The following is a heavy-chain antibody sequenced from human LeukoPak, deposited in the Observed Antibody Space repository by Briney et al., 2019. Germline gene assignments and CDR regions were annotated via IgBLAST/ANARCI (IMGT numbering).Heavy chain of an antibody. Sequence: GGSLRLSCAASGFTFSSYAMSWVRQAPGKGLEWVSAISGSGGSTYYADSVKGRFIISRDNAKNSLYLQMSSLRAEDTAVYYCASERRDGYNYMDYWGQGTLVTVSS. D-gene: IGHD5-24*01. CDR1: GFTFSSYA. CDR2: ISGSGGST. V-gene: IGHV3-23*01. CDR3: ASERRDGYNYMDY. J-gene: IGHJ4*02.